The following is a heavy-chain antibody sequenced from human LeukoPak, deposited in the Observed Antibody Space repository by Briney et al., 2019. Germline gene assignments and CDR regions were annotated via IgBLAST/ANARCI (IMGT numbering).Heavy chain of an antibody. CDR1: GASISSYY. J-gene: IGHJ4*02. V-gene: IGHV4-59*01. D-gene: IGHD6-13*01. Sequence: PSETVSLTCTVSGASISSYYWSWIRQPPGMGLQWIGYIFYSGSTLYNPILQSRVTISVDTSKNQFSLKLTSVTAADTAVYYCASGPYPAAGTDHQFDYWGQGTLVTVSS. CDR3: ASGPYPAAGTDHQFDY. CDR2: IFYSGST.